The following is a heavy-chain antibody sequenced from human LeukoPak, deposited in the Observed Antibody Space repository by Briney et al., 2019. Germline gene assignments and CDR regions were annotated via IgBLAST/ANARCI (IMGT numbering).Heavy chain of an antibody. CDR1: GFTFSSYS. V-gene: IGHV3-21*01. Sequence: PGGSLRLSCAASGFTFSSYSMNWVRQAPGKGLEWVSSISSSSSYIYYADSVKGRFTISRDNAKNSLYLQMNSLRAEDTAVYYCARAAPDYGDPNWYFDLWGRGTLVTVSS. CDR2: ISSSSSYI. CDR3: ARAAPDYGDPNWYFDL. D-gene: IGHD4-17*01. J-gene: IGHJ2*01.